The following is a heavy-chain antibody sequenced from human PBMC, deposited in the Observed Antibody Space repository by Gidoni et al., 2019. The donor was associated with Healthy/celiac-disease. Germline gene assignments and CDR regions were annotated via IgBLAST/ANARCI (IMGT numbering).Heavy chain of an antibody. D-gene: IGHD6-19*01. J-gene: IGHJ5*02. CDR2: SSGSGGST. V-gene: IGHV3-23*01. CDR3: ASIAVADNWFDP. CDR1: GFTFSSYA. Sequence: EVQLLESGGGLVQPGGSLRLSCAASGFTFSSYAMSWVRQAPGKGLEWVSASSGSGGSTYYADSVKGRFTISRDNSKNTLYLQMNSLRAEDTAVYYCASIAVADNWFDPWGQGTLVTVSS.